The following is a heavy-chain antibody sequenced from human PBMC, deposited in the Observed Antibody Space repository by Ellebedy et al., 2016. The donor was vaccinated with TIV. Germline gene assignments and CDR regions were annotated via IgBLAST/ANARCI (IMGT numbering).Heavy chain of an antibody. J-gene: IGHJ3*02. V-gene: IGHV4-4*07. CDR2: MYSSGIA. CDR1: GGSVSNYY. Sequence: MPSETLSLTCSVSGGSVSNYYWSWIRQPAGQGLEWIGRMYSSGIANYDASRKNRVTMSVDTSTNQFSLIVNSVTAADTAVYFCARGPGGATREAFDIWGQGTMVAVSS. D-gene: IGHD3-16*01. CDR3: ARGPGGATREAFDI.